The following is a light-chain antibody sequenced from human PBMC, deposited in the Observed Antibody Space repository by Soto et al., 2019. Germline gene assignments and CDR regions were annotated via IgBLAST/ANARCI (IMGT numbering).Light chain of an antibody. J-gene: IGKJ1*01. V-gene: IGKV1-33*01. CDR1: QDITNN. Sequence: DIQMTQSPSSLSASVGDRVTITCRASQDITNNLIWYQQKPGKAPILLIYDASDLHTGVPSRFSGSGSGTDFTFTISSLQPEDFATYYCLQYYSFPRAFGQGTKVDIK. CDR3: LQYYSFPRA. CDR2: DAS.